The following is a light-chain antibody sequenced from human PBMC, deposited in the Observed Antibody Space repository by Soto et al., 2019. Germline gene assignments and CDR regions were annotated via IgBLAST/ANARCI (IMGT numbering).Light chain of an antibody. CDR3: QQLYGYPCT. CDR2: SAS. V-gene: IGKV1-9*01. J-gene: IGKJ3*01. CDR1: QGISSY. Sequence: IQLTQSPSSLSASVGDRVTITCRASQGISSYLVWYQQKPGKAPKLLIYSASTLQSGVPSRFSGSGSGTDFTLTISSLQPEDFATYYCQQLYGYPCTFGPGTKVDIK.